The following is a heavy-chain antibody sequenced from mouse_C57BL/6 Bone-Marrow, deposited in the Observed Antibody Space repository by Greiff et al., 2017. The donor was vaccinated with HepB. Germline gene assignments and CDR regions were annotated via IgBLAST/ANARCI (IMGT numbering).Heavy chain of an antibody. D-gene: IGHD2-4*01. CDR2: ILPGSGST. Sequence: QVQLQQSGAELMKPGASVKLSCKATGYTFTGYWIGWVKQRPGHGLEWIGEILPGSGSTNYNEKFKGKATFTADTSSNTAYMQLSSLTTEDSAIYYCARHDYDGDYYAMDYWGQGTSVTVSS. CDR1: GYTFTGYW. J-gene: IGHJ4*01. V-gene: IGHV1-9*01. CDR3: ARHDYDGDYYAMDY.